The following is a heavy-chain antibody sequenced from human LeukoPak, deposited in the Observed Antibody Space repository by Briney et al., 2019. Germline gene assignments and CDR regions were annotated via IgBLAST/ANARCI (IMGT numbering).Heavy chain of an antibody. V-gene: IGHV1-18*01. J-gene: IGHJ5*02. CDR2: ISAYNGNT. CDR3: ARKCSSTSCYSFEDWFDP. CDR1: GYTFTSYG. D-gene: IGHD2-2*02. Sequence: ASVKVSCKASGYTFTSYGISWVRQAPGQGLEWMGWISAYNGNTNYAQKFQGRVTMTRDTSISTAYMELSRLRSDDTAVYYCARKCSSTSCYSFEDWFDPWGQGTLVTVSS.